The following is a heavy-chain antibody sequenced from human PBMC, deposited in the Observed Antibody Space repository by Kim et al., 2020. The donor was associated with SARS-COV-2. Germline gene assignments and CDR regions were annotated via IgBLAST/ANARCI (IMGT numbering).Heavy chain of an antibody. Sequence: GGSLRLSCAASGFTFSSYSMNWVRQAPGKGLEWVSSISSSSSYIYYADSVKGRFTISRDNAKNSLYLQMNSLRAEDTAVYYCARGGVEQVRRGDPWGQGTLVTVSS. D-gene: IGHD3-10*01. CDR2: ISSSSSYI. CDR3: ARGGVEQVRRGDP. CDR1: GFTFSSYS. V-gene: IGHV3-21*01. J-gene: IGHJ5*02.